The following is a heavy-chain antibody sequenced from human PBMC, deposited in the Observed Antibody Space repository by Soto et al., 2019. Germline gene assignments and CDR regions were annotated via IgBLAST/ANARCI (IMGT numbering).Heavy chain of an antibody. V-gene: IGHV3-33*01. D-gene: IGHD4-17*01. J-gene: IGHJ3*02. CDR1: GFTFSSYG. CDR3: ARVDYGDYTDAFDI. CDR2: IWYDGSNK. Sequence: PGGSLRLSCAASGFTFSSYGMHWVRQAPGKGLEWVAVIWYDGSNKYYADSVKGRFTISRDNSKNTLYLQMNSLRAEDTAVYYCARVDYGDYTDAFDIWGQGTMVTVSS.